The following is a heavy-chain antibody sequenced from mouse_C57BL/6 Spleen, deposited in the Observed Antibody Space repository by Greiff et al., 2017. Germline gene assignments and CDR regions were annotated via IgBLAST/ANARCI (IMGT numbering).Heavy chain of an antibody. CDR1: GYTFTDYY. V-gene: IGHV1-26*01. Sequence: EVQLQQSGPELVKPGASVKISCKASGYTFTDYYMNWVKQSHGKSLEWIGDINPNNGGTSYNQKFKGKATLTVDKSSSTAYMELRSLTSEDSAVYYCARLGAYDYDGFAYWGQGTLVTVSA. D-gene: IGHD2-4*01. J-gene: IGHJ3*01. CDR3: ARLGAYDYDGFAY. CDR2: INPNNGGT.